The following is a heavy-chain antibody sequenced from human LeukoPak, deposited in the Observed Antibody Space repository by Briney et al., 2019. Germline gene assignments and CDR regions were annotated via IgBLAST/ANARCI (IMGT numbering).Heavy chain of an antibody. V-gene: IGHV3-21*01. CDR1: GFTFNAYT. D-gene: IGHD3-3*01. CDR2: ISSGSSYI. CDR3: ARGESAYYPIDY. Sequence: PGGSLRLSCAASGFTFNAYTMNWVRQAPGKGLEWVSSISSGSSYIYYAHSVKGRFTISRDNAKNSLYLQMNSLRAEDTAVYYCARGESAYYPIDYWGQGTLVTVSS. J-gene: IGHJ4*02.